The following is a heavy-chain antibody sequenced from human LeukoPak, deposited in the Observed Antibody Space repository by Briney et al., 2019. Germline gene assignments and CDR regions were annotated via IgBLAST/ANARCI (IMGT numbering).Heavy chain of an antibody. D-gene: IGHD6-19*01. J-gene: IGHJ4*02. V-gene: IGHV3-7*01. Sequence: PGGSLRLSCAASGFTFSSYWMSWVRQAPGKGLEWVANIKQDGSEKYYVDSVKGRFTISRDNAENSLYLQMNSLRAEDTAVYYCARDVIAVAGPNPNFDYWGQGTLVTVSS. CDR3: ARDVIAVAGPNPNFDY. CDR2: IKQDGSEK. CDR1: GFTFSSYW.